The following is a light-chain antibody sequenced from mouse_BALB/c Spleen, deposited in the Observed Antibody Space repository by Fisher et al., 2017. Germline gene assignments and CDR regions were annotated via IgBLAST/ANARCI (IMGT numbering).Light chain of an antibody. CDR2: LTS. CDR1: SSVSY. V-gene: IGKV4-68*01. J-gene: IGKJ5*01. Sequence: IVMTQTPAIMSASLGEKVTMSCRASSSVSYMYWYQQKPRSSPKPWIYLTSNLASGVPARFSGSGSGTSYSLTISSMEAEDAATYYCQQFTSSPTFGAGTKLELK. CDR3: QQFTSSPT.